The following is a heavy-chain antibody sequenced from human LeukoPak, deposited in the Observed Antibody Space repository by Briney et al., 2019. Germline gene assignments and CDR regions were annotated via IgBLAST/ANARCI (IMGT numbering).Heavy chain of an antibody. CDR3: ARGVYGTVKGGLDY. CDR2: IYHSGSA. CDR1: GDSISSGGYY. Sequence: SQTLSLTCTVSGDSISSGGYYWSWNRQHPGKGLEWIGYIYHSGSAYYNPSLKSRVTISVDTSKNQFSLKLSSVAAADTAVYYCARGVYGTVKGGLDYWGQGTLVTVSS. D-gene: IGHD3-10*01. J-gene: IGHJ4*02. V-gene: IGHV4-31*03.